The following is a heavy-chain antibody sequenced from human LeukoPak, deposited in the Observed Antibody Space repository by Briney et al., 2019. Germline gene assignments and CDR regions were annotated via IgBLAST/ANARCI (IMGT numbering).Heavy chain of an antibody. Sequence: PGGSLRLSCAASEPTFSDYAMTWVRQAPGKGLEWVSTITSSGDITFYADAVKGRFTISRDNPKNSLNLQMNSLRVEDTAVYYCARDQWVPTIGDGLDIWGPGTIVAVSS. J-gene: IGHJ3*02. CDR2: ITSSGDIT. CDR3: ARDQWVPTIGDGLDI. CDR1: EPTFSDYA. D-gene: IGHD5-12*01. V-gene: IGHV3-23*01.